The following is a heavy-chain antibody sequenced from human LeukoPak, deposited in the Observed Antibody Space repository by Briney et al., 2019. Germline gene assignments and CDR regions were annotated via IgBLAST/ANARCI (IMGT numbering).Heavy chain of an antibody. CDR2: IYSGGST. Sequence: GGSLRLSCAASGFTVSSNYMSWVRQAPGKGLEWVSVIYSGGSTYYAGSVKGRFTISRDNSKNTLYLQMNSLRAEDTAVYYCARVGGSGYDFYFDYWGQGTLVTVSS. V-gene: IGHV3-53*01. CDR3: ARVGGSGYDFYFDY. D-gene: IGHD5-12*01. CDR1: GFTVSSNY. J-gene: IGHJ4*02.